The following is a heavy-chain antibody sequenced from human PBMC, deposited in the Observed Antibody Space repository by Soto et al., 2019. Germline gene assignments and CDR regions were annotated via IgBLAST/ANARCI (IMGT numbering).Heavy chain of an antibody. CDR3: AREGAAGVAARHYYYGMDV. CDR2: IYSGGST. J-gene: IGHJ6*02. D-gene: IGHD6-6*01. V-gene: IGHV3-53*01. Sequence: PGGSLRLSCAASGFTVSSNYMSWVRQAPGKGLEWVSVIYSGGSTYYADSVKGRFTISRDNSKNTLYLQMNSLRAEDTAVYYCAREGAAGVAARHYYYGMDVWGQGTTVTVSS. CDR1: GFTVSSNY.